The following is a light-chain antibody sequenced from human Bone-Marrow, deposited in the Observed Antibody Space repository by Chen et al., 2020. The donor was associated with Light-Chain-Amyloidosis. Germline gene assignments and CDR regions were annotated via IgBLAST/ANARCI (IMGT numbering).Light chain of an antibody. J-gene: IGKJ4*01. CDR2: LGS. Sequence: DIVLTQSPLALSVTPGEPASISCRSSQSLLHSNGHTYLDWYLQKPGQSPQVLIYLGSERASGVPDRFSGSGSGTDFTLKISRVEAEDVGVYYCMQALQTPLTFGGGTKVEIK. CDR1: QSLLHSNGHTY. CDR3: MQALQTPLT. V-gene: IGKV2-28*01.